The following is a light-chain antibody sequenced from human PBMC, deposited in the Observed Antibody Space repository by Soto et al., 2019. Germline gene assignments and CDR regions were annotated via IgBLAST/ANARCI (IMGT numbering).Light chain of an antibody. V-gene: IGKV4-1*01. CDR3: QQYYSTSYT. Sequence: DIVMTQFPDSLAMSLGERATINCKSSQSVLYSSNNKNYLAWYQQKPGQPPKLLIYWASTRESGVPDRFSGSGSGTDFTLPSSSLQAEDVAVYYCQQYYSTSYTFGQGTKLEIK. J-gene: IGKJ2*01. CDR2: WAS. CDR1: QSVLYSSNNKNY.